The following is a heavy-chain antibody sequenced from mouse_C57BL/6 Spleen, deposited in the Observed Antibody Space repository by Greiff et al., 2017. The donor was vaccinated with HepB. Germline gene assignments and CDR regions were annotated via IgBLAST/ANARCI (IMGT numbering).Heavy chain of an antibody. J-gene: IGHJ2*01. CDR3: ARWYYGSSSYFDY. Sequence: EVQLQQSGPELVKPGASVKMSCKASGYTFTDYNMHWVKQSHGKSLEWIGYINPNNGGTSYNQKFKGKATLTVNKSSSTAYMALRSLTSEDSAVYDCARWYYGSSSYFDYWGQGTTLTVSS. CDR1: GYTFTDYN. D-gene: IGHD1-1*01. CDR2: INPNNGGT. V-gene: IGHV1-22*01.